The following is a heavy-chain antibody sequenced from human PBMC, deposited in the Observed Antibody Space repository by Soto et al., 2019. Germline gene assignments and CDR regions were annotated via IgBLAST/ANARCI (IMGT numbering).Heavy chain of an antibody. CDR3: ARTRLAGVLGPQMGYYFDY. V-gene: IGHV4-59*01. Sequence: QVQLQESGPGLVRPSETLSLTCNVSGGSIVNYYWSWIRQTPGKGLEWVGYISYTGSTSYNPSLKSRVTISVDTSKNHFSLRLSSVSAADTALYYCARTRLAGVLGPQMGYYFDYWGQGTLVTVSS. CDR2: ISYTGST. J-gene: IGHJ4*02. CDR1: GGSIVNYY. D-gene: IGHD3-10*01.